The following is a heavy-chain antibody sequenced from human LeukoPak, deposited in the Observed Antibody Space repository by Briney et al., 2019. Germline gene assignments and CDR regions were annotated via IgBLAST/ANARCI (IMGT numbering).Heavy chain of an antibody. V-gene: IGHV3-30*18. CDR3: AKGLAGMVRGGAFDY. CDR2: ISYDGSNK. CDR1: GFTFSSYG. Sequence: GGSLRLSCAASGFTFSSYGMHWVRRAPGKGLEWVAVISYDGSNKYYADSVKGRFTISRDNSKNTLYLQMNSLRAEDTAVYYCAKGLAGMVRGGAFDYWGQGTLVTVSS. D-gene: IGHD3-10*01. J-gene: IGHJ4*02.